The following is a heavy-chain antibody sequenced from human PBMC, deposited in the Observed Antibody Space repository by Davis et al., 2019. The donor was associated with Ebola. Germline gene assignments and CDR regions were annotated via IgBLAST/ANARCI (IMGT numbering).Heavy chain of an antibody. Sequence: ASVKVSCKASGYTFTSYYMHWVRQAPGQGLEWMGIINPSGGSTSYAQTFQGRVTMTRDTSTSTVYMELSSLRSEETAVYYCARGGDWDGYNAQYGMDVWGQGTTVTVSS. CDR2: INPSGGST. J-gene: IGHJ6*02. V-gene: IGHV1-46*01. CDR3: ARGGDWDGYNAQYGMDV. CDR1: GYTFTSYY. D-gene: IGHD5-24*01.